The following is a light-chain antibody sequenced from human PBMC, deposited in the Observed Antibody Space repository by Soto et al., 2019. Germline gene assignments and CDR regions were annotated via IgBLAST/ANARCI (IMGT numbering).Light chain of an antibody. CDR1: SSDVGSYDV. CDR3: CSYAGSTPFWV. V-gene: IGLV2-23*02. Sequence: QSVLTQPASVSGSPGQSITISCTGTSSDVGSYDVVSWYQQHPGKAPQLIIYEVAQRPSGVSDRFSGSKSGSTASLTISGLQAEDEAHYFCCSYAGSTPFWVFGGGTQLTVL. CDR2: EVA. J-gene: IGLJ7*01.